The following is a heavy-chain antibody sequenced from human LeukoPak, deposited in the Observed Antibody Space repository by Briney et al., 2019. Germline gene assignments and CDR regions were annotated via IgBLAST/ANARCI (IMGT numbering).Heavy chain of an antibody. CDR1: GFTFSSYG. V-gene: IGHV3-30*03. Sequence: PGGSLRLSCAASGFTFSSYGMHWVRQAPGKGLEWVAVISYDGSNKYYADSVKGRFTISRDNSKNTLYLQMNSLRAEDTAVYYCARDGPRLYGQQLAYWGQGTLVTVSS. CDR3: ARDGPRLYGQQLAY. CDR2: ISYDGSNK. J-gene: IGHJ4*02. D-gene: IGHD6-13*01.